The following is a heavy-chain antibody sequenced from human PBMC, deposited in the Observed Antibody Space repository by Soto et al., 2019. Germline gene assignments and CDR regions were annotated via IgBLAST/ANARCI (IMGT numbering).Heavy chain of an antibody. D-gene: IGHD2-2*01. CDR2: INAGNGNT. CDR1: GYTFTSYA. J-gene: IGHJ6*02. Sequence: ASVKVSCKASGYTFTSYAMHWVRQAPGQRLEWMGWINAGNGNTKYSQKFQGRVTINRDTSASTAYMELSSLRSEDTAVYYCARGGGYCSSTSCYGSGYYYYGMDVWGQGTTVTVSS. V-gene: IGHV1-3*01. CDR3: ARGGGYCSSTSCYGSGYYYYGMDV.